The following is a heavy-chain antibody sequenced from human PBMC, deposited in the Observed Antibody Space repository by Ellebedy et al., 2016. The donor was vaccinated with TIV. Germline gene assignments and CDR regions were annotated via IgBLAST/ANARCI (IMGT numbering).Heavy chain of an antibody. J-gene: IGHJ4*02. D-gene: IGHD7-27*01. CDR1: GFTFASYA. CDR2: ITGSGGSL. Sequence: GESLKISCAASGFTFASYAMSWVRRAPGKGLEWVSIITGSGGSLYYADSVKGRFTISRDNSKNTLHLQMDSLRAEDTAIYYCARDPNWGSIDSWGQGTLVTVSS. CDR3: ARDPNWGSIDS. V-gene: IGHV3-23*01.